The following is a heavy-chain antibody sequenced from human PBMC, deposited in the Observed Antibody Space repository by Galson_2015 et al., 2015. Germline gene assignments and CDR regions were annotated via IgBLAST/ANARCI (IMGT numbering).Heavy chain of an antibody. CDR2: ISGSGGST. CDR3: AKVKGYCSGDNCYSDYYYGMDV. V-gene: IGHV3-23*01. J-gene: IGHJ6*02. CDR1: GLTFSSYA. Sequence: SLRLSCAASGLTFSSYAMSWVRQAPGKGLEWVSAISGSGGSTYYADSVKGRFTISRDSSKNTLYLQMNSLRAEDTAVYYCAKVKGYCSGDNCYSDYYYGMDVWGQGTTVTVSS. D-gene: IGHD2-15*01.